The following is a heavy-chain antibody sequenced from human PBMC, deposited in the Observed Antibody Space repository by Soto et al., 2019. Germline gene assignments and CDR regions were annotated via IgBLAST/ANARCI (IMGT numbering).Heavy chain of an antibody. CDR3: ARGSSLNY. D-gene: IGHD6-13*01. J-gene: IGHJ4*02. CDR2: IKHDGSEQ. V-gene: IGHV3-7*01. CDR1: GFTLSSYW. Sequence: EVQLVESGGGLVQPGGSLRLSCVGSGFTLSSYWMSWARQAPGKGLEWLANIKHDGSEQHYVDSVKGRFSISRDNAQNSLFLHMSSLRDEDTAVYYCARGSSLNYWGQGTLVTVSS.